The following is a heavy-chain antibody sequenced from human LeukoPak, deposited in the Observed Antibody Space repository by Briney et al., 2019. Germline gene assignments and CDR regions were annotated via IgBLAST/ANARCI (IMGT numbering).Heavy chain of an antibody. D-gene: IGHD3-3*01. CDR1: GGSFSGYY. Sequence: SETLSLTCAVYGGSFSGYYWSWIRQPPGKGLEWFGEINHSGSTNYNPSLKSRVTISVDTSKNQFSLKLSSVTAADTAVYYCARLSTYYDFWSGYYSGGMDVWGQGTTVTVSS. CDR3: ARLSTYYDFWSGYYSGGMDV. V-gene: IGHV4-34*01. CDR2: INHSGST. J-gene: IGHJ6*02.